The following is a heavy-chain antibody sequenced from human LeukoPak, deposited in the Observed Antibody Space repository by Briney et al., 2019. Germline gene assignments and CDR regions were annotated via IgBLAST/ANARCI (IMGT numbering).Heavy chain of an antibody. CDR3: AKYCGGDCFRYFDC. CDR2: IGPGSSDI. V-gene: IGHV3-23*01. Sequence: GGSLRLSCAASGFTFSSYAMTWVRQAPGRGLEWAAVIGPGSSDIHYADSVEGRFTISRDNSMNTLYLQMNSLRAEDTATYYCAKYCGGDCFRYFDCWGQGALVTVSS. D-gene: IGHD2-21*02. CDR1: GFTFSSYA. J-gene: IGHJ4*02.